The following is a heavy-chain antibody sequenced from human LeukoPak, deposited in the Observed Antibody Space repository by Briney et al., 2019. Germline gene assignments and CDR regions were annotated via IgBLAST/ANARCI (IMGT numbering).Heavy chain of an antibody. CDR3: ARGGDSSPYYPDY. CDR2: ITSSSSTI. V-gene: IGHV3-48*02. D-gene: IGHD3-22*01. J-gene: IGHJ4*02. CDR1: GFTFSTYS. Sequence: GGSLRLSCAASGFTFSTYSMNWVRQAPGKGLEWVSYITSSSSTIYYADSVKGRFTISRDNAKNSLFLQMNSLRDGDTAVYYCARGGDSSPYYPDYWGQGTLVTVSS.